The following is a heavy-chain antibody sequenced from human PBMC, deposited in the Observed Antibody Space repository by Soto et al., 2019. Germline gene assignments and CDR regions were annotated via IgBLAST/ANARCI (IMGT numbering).Heavy chain of an antibody. CDR1: GGTFSSYA. CDR2: IIPIFGTA. D-gene: IGHD3-3*01. Sequence: ASVKVSCKASGGTFSSYAISWVRQAPGQGLGWMGGIIPIFGTANYAQKFQGRVTITADESTSTAYMELSSLRSEDTAVYYCAAVLRFLEWLSYFDYWGQGTLVTVSS. V-gene: IGHV1-69*13. CDR3: AAVLRFLEWLSYFDY. J-gene: IGHJ4*02.